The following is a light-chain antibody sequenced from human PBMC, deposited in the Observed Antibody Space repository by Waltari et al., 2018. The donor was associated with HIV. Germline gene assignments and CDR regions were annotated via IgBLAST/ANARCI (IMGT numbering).Light chain of an antibody. CDR3: GTWDRGLGAAV. CDR1: RPNIGNDF. V-gene: IGLV1-51*01. J-gene: IGLJ3*02. Sequence: QSVLTQPPSVSAAPGQKVTISRSGSRPNIGNDFVPWYQQIPGAAPKLLIYDNYMRPSGIPDRFSGSRSGTSATLGITGLQTGDEAVYYCGTWDRGLGAAVFGGGTKLTVL. CDR2: DNY.